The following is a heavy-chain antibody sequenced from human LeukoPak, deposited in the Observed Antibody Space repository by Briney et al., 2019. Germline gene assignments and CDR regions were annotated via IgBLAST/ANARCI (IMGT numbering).Heavy chain of an antibody. V-gene: IGHV5-51*01. CDR2: IYPSDSDT. D-gene: IGHD3-22*01. J-gene: IGHJ5*02. CDR1: GYSFTDYW. Sequence: GESLKISCKGSGYSFTDYWIGWVRQTPGKGLEWMGIIYPSDSDTRYSPSFQGQVTISADTSINTAYLQWTSLKASDTAIYYCTGGAPVFYYFDPWGQGTLVTVSS. CDR3: TGGAPVFYYFDP.